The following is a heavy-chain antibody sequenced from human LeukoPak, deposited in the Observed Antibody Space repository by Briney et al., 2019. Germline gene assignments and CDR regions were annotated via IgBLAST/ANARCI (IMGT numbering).Heavy chain of an antibody. J-gene: IGHJ4*02. CDR3: ARSLKFGYPNYYDSSGYYDFDY. V-gene: IGHV4-34*01. CDR2: INHSGST. D-gene: IGHD3-22*01. Sequence: GSLRLSCAASGFTFSSYSMNWVRQPPGKGLEWIGEINHSGSTNYNPSLKSRVTISVDTSKNQFSLKLSSVTAADTAVYYCARSLKFGYPNYYDSSGYYDFDYWGQGTLVTVSS. CDR1: GFTFSSYS.